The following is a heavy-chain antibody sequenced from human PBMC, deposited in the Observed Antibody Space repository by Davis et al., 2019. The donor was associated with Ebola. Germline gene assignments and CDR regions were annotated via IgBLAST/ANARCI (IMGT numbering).Heavy chain of an antibody. CDR1: GYTFTSYA. CDR3: ARGGRWYDIMTEASVMDV. V-gene: IGHV1-3*01. CDR2: INAGNGNT. Sequence: ASVKVSCKASGYTFTSYAMHWVRQAPGQRLEWMGWINAGNGNTKYSQKFQGRVTITRDTSASTAYMELSSLRSEDTAVYYCARGGRWYDIMTEASVMDVWGKGTTVTVSS. D-gene: IGHD3-9*01. J-gene: IGHJ6*03.